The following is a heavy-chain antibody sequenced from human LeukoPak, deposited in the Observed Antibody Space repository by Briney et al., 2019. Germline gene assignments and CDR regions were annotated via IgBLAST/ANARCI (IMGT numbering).Heavy chain of an antibody. J-gene: IGHJ4*02. CDR1: GGTFSSYA. V-gene: IGHV1-69*04. Sequence: GASVKVSCKASGGTFSSYAISWVRQAPGQGLEWMGRIIPILGIANYAQKFQGRVTITADKSTSTAYMELSSLRSEDTAVYYCASEPGGYSYGYQAYWGQGTLVTVSS. CDR3: ASEPGGYSYGYQAY. CDR2: IIPILGIA. D-gene: IGHD5-18*01.